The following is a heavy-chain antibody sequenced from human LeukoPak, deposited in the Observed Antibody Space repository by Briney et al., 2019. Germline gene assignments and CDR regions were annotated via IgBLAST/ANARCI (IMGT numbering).Heavy chain of an antibody. J-gene: IGHJ6*03. CDR3: ARDQGTYYYDSRAKRYYYYYYMDV. D-gene: IGHD3-22*01. Sequence: PSETLSLTCTVSGGSISSYYWSWIRQPPGKGLEWIGYIYYSGSTNYNPSLKSRVTISVDTSKNQFSLKLSSVTAADTAVYYCARDQGTYYYDSRAKRYYYYYYMDVWGKGTTVTVSS. CDR2: IYYSGST. V-gene: IGHV4-59*01. CDR1: GGSISSYY.